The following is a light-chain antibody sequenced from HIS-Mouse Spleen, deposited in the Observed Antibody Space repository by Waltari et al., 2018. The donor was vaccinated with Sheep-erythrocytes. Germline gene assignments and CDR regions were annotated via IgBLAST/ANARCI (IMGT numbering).Light chain of an antibody. V-gene: IGLV2-14*03. Sequence: QSALTQPASVSGSPGQSITISCTGPSSDVGGSTYVSWYQQHPGKAPKLMIYDVSNRPSGVSNRFSGSKSGNTASLTISGLQAEDEADYYCSSYTSSSTLYVFGTGTKVTVL. CDR1: SSDVGGSTY. J-gene: IGLJ1*01. CDR2: DVS. CDR3: SSYTSSSTLYV.